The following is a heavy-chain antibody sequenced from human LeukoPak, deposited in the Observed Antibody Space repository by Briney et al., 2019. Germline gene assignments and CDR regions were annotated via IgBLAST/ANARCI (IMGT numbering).Heavy chain of an antibody. CDR1: GFTFSSYA. CDR3: AKGYGGNAVWYFDL. J-gene: IGHJ2*01. CDR2: ISGSGDST. Sequence: PGGSLRLSCAASGFTFSSYAMTWVRQAPGKGLEWVSVISGSGDSTNYADSVKGRFTISRDNSKNTLYLQMNSLRAEDTAVYYCAKGYGGNAVWYFDLWGRGTLVTVSS. D-gene: IGHD4-23*01. V-gene: IGHV3-23*01.